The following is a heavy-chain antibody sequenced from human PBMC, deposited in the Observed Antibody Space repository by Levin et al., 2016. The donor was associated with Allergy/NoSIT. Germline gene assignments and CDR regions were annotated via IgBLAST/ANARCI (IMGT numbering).Heavy chain of an antibody. Sequence: WIRQPPGKGLEWVAVISYDGSNKYYADSVKGRFTISRDNSKNTLYLQMNSLRAEDTAVYYCAKDQDRSSYPWYYYGMDVWGQGTTVTVSS. V-gene: IGHV3-30*18. D-gene: IGHD6-13*01. CDR3: AKDQDRSSYPWYYYGMDV. CDR2: ISYDGSNK. J-gene: IGHJ6*02.